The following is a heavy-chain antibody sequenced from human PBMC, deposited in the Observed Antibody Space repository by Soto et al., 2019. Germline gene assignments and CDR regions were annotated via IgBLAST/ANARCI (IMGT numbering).Heavy chain of an antibody. V-gene: IGHV4-30-2*01. CDR3: ARADSSSWSNWFDP. J-gene: IGHJ5*02. CDR1: GGSISSGGYS. CDR2: IYHSGST. Sequence: ASETLSLTCAVSGGSISSGGYSWSWIRQPPGKGLEWIGYIYHSGSTYYNPSLKSRVTISVDRSKNQFSLKLSSVTAADTAVYYCARADSSSWSNWFDPWGQGTLVTVSS. D-gene: IGHD6-13*01.